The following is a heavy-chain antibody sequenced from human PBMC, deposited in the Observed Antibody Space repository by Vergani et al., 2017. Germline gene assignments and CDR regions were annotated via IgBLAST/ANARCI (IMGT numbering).Heavy chain of an antibody. CDR2: VYTSGMT. J-gene: IGHJ3*01. Sequence: QVQLQESGPRLVRPSQTLSLTCTVSGGSINTGAYYWSWIRQPAGKGLEWIGRVYTSGMTNYNPSLKSRVTILVDRSKSQLSLKLTSVTAADSAMYYCVRRDFWVGPRTFDFWGAGTPVTVSS. CDR3: VRRDFWVGPRTFDF. CDR1: GGSINTGAYY. V-gene: IGHV4-61*02. D-gene: IGHD3-3*01.